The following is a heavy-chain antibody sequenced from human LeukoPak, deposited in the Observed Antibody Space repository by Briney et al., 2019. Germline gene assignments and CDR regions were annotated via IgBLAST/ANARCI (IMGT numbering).Heavy chain of an antibody. V-gene: IGHV4-4*07. J-gene: IGHJ4*02. D-gene: IGHD3-10*01. Sequence: SETLSLTCTVSGGSISSYYWSWIRQPAGKGLEWIGRIYTSGSTNYNPSLKSRVTISVDTSKNQFSLKLSSVTAADTAVYYCARHYYGSGSYPYYFDYWGQGILVTVSS. CDR2: IYTSGST. CDR3: ARHYYGSGSYPYYFDY. CDR1: GGSISSYY.